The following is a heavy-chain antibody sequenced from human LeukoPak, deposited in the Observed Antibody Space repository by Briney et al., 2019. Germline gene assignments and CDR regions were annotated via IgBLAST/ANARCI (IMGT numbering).Heavy chain of an antibody. V-gene: IGHV6-1*01. CDR2: TYYRSKWYN. J-gene: IGHJ2*01. Sequence: SQTLSLTCAISGDSVSSNSASWTWIRQSPSRGLEWLGRTYYRSKWYNEYAVSVKSRITINPDTSKNQFSLQLNSVTPDDTAVYYCARAQGYLDLWGRGTLVTVSS. CDR3: ARAQGYLDL. CDR1: GDSVSSNSAS.